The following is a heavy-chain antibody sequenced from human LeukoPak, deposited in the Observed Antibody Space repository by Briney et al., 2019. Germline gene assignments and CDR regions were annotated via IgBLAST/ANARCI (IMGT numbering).Heavy chain of an antibody. D-gene: IGHD7-27*01. CDR1: GGSISSSSYY. J-gene: IGHJ4*02. CDR2: IYYSGST. Sequence: SETLSLTCTVSGGSISSSSYYWGWIRQPPGKGLEWLGSIYYSGSTYYNPSLKSRVTISVDTSKNQFSLKLSSVTAADTAVYYCARRFTNWGFARGYYFDYWGQGTLVTVSS. CDR3: ARRFTNWGFARGYYFDY. V-gene: IGHV4-39*01.